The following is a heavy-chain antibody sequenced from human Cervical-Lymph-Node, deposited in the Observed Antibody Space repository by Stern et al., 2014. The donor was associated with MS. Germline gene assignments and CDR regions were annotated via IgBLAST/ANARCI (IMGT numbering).Heavy chain of an antibody. Sequence: EVQLEESGAEVKKPGESLKISCEASGYLFDDYWIGWVRQMSGRGLELVAIIFPRDSNTRYSPSVQGQVTLSADKSISPAHLPWSSLKAPDPAIYYCARSPATPSGYDRFDYWGQGALVTVSS. V-gene: IGHV5-51*03. CDR3: ARSPATPSGYDRFDY. CDR1: GYLFDDYW. D-gene: IGHD5-12*01. CDR2: IFPRDSNT. J-gene: IGHJ4*02.